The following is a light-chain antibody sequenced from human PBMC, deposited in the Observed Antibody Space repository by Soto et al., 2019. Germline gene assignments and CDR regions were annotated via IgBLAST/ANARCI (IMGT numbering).Light chain of an antibody. Sequence: QTVVTQEPSFSVSPGRTVTLTCGLSSGPVFTSSYPNWYQQTPGQAPRTLIFNTNTRSSGVPDRFSGSILGDKAALTITGAQADDDSYYYCLLYLGGGIWVFGGGTQLTVL. J-gene: IGLJ3*02. CDR3: LLYLGGGIWV. V-gene: IGLV8-61*01. CDR1: SGPVFTSSY. CDR2: NTN.